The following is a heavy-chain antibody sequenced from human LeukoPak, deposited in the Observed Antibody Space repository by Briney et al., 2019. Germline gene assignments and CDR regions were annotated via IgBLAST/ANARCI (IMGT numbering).Heavy chain of an antibody. CDR2: ISSSSSYI. J-gene: IGHJ4*02. CDR1: GFTFSSYS. Sequence: GGSLRLSCAASGFTFSSYSMNWVRQAPGKGLEWVLSISSSSSYIYYADSVKGRFTISRDNAENSLYLQMNSLRVEESAVYYCASGGIRSSTVTDVRFDYWGQGTLVTVST. V-gene: IGHV3-21*01. D-gene: IGHD4-17*01. CDR3: ASGGIRSSTVTDVRFDY.